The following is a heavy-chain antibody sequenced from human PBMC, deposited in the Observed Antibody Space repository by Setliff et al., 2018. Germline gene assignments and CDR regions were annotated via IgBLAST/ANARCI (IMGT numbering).Heavy chain of an antibody. CDR1: GGTFSSYA. D-gene: IGHD2-2*01. J-gene: IGHJ3*02. CDR3: ARKRTPYCSSTSCRFTNAFDI. V-gene: IGHV1-69*05. CDR2: IIPIFGTA. Sequence: ASVKVSCKASGGTFSSYAISWVRQAPGQGLEWMGGIIPIFGTANYAQKFQGRVTITTDESTSTAYMELSSLRSEDTAVYYCARKRTPYCSSTSCRFTNAFDIWGQGTTVTVSS.